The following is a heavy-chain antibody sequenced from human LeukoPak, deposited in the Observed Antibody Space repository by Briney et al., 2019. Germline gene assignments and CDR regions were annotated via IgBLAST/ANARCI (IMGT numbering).Heavy chain of an antibody. V-gene: IGHV3-48*03. CDR2: ISSSGSTI. J-gene: IGHJ6*03. Sequence: GGSLRLSCAASGFTFSSYEMNWVRQAPEKGLEWVSYISSSGSTIYYADSVKGRFTISRDNAKNSLYLQMNSLRAEDTAVYYCARAAIAAARIYYYMDVWGKGTTVTVSS. CDR1: GFTFSSYE. D-gene: IGHD6-13*01. CDR3: ARAAIAAARIYYYMDV.